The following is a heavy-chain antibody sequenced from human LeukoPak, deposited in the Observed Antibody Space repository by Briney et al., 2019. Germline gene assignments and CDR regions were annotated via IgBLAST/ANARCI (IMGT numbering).Heavy chain of an antibody. V-gene: IGHV1-18*01. D-gene: IGHD3-22*01. Sequence: GASVKVSCKASGCTFTSYGISWVRQAPGQGLEWMGWISANNGNTNYAEKLQGRVTMTTDTSTRTVYMELRSLRSGDTAVYYCARGYYDGSGYYVYWGQGTLVTVSS. CDR2: ISANNGNT. J-gene: IGHJ4*02. CDR3: ARGYYDGSGYYVY. CDR1: GCTFTSYG.